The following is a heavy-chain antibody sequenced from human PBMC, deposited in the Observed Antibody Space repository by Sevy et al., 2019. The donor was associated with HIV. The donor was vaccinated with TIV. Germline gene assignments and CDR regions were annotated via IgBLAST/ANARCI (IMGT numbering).Heavy chain of an antibody. Sequence: ASVKVSCKTFGYTFKTYGISWVRQAPGQGLEWMGWISAYSGDTNCAQKFQGRVTMTTDTSTSTAYMELSSLRSDVTAVYFCARDKSQGVVIIPGSMWGGVDYWGQGTVVTVSS. D-gene: IGHD2-2*01. V-gene: IGHV1-18*01. J-gene: IGHJ4*02. CDR3: ARDKSQGVVIIPGSMWGGVDY. CDR2: ISAYSGDT. CDR1: GYTFKTYG.